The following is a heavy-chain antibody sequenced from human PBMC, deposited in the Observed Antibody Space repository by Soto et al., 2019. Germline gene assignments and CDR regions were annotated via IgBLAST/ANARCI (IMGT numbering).Heavy chain of an antibody. CDR2: IYYSGST. J-gene: IGHJ1*01. D-gene: IGHD3-22*01. CDR1: WGSSIDGGDY. Sequence: LSLTCTVAWGSSIDGGDYRIWIRQHPGKGLEWIGYIYYSGSTYYNPSLKSRVTISVDTSKNQFSLKLSSVTAADTAVYYCAIYDSSGSRGFQHWGQGTLVTVS. V-gene: IGHV4-31*03. CDR3: AIYDSSGSRGFQH.